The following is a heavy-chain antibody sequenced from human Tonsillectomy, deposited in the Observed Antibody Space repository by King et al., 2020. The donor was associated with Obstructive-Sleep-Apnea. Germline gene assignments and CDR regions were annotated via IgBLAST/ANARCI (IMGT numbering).Heavy chain of an antibody. J-gene: IGHJ4*02. CDR1: GFSLSTREGG. CDR2: IYWVVDK. V-gene: IGHV2-5*02. Sequence: TLKESGPTLVKPTQTLTLTCTFSGFSLSTREGGVGWIRQPPGKAREWLALIYWVVDKRYNPSLKSRLTITKDASKNQVVLTVTNMDPVDTATYYCAHRPTRAYYFDYWGQGTLVTVSS. CDR3: AHRPTRAYYFDY. D-gene: IGHD1-26*01.